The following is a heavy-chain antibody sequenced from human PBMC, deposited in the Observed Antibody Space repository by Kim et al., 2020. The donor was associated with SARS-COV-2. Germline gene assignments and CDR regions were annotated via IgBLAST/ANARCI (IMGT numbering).Heavy chain of an antibody. CDR3: ARGQPLDY. Sequence: SETLSLTCSVSGGSIRSGGKFWTWIRQHPAKGLEWIGYISYSGNSHYSPSLRSRVSISLQTSENQFSLELTSVTAADTAGYYCARGQPLDYWGQGTLVTVSS. D-gene: IGHD2-2*01. CDR1: GGSIRSGGKF. CDR2: ISYSGNS. J-gene: IGHJ4*02. V-gene: IGHV4-31*03.